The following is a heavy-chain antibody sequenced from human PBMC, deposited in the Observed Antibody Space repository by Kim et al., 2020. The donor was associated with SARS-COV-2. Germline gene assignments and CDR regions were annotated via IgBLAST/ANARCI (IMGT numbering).Heavy chain of an antibody. V-gene: IGHV3-13*01. J-gene: IGHJ5*02. CDR3: ARGRLIGGFDP. D-gene: IGHD3-16*01. Sequence: GGSLRLSCAASGFTFSSYDMHWVRQPTGEGLEWVSGITSAGDTYYPDSVKGRFIISRENAKNSLYLQMNSLRAGDTAVYYYARGRLIGGFDPWGQGTLVT. CDR1: GFTFSSYD. CDR2: ITSAGDT.